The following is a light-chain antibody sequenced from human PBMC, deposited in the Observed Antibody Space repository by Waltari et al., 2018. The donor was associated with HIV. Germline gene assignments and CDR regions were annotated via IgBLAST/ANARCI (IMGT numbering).Light chain of an antibody. V-gene: IGLV2-11*01. Sequence: QPPLTPSRSVSGSPGQSITISCTGTSTDVGAYNYVPWYQQQPGRAPKLLIFDLNRRPSGVPDRFSGSKSGNTASLTISRLQAEDEADYYCCSSAGRYTFVFGTGTKVTVL. J-gene: IGLJ1*01. CDR2: DLN. CDR3: CSSAGRYTFV. CDR1: STDVGAYNY.